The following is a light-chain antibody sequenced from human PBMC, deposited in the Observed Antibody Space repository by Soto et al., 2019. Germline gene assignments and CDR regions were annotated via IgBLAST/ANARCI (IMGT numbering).Light chain of an antibody. CDR2: GAS. CDR3: QQYNNWPET. CDR1: QGVSSN. J-gene: IGKJ1*01. V-gene: IGKV3-15*01. Sequence: EIGMTQYPATLSVSPGERATLSCRASQGVSSNLAWYQQKPGQAPRLLIYGASTRATGIPARFSGSGSGTEFTLTISSLQSEDFAVYYCQQYNNWPETFGQGTKVDIK.